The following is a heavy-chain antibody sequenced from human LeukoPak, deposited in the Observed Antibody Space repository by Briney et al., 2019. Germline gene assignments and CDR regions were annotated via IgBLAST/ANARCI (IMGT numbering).Heavy chain of an antibody. CDR1: GYTFTSYG. J-gene: IGHJ4*02. D-gene: IGHD1-1*01. CDR3: ARGGYNWNDDYFDY. Sequence: ASVKVSCKASGYTFTSYGISWVRQAPGQGLEWMGWINPNSGGTNYAQKFQGRVTMTRDTSISTAYMELSRLRSDDTAVYYCARGGYNWNDDYFDYWGQGTLVTVSS. CDR2: INPNSGGT. V-gene: IGHV1-2*02.